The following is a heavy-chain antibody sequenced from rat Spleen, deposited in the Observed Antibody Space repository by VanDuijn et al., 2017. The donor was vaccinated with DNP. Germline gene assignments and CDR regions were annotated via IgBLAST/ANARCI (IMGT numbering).Heavy chain of an antibody. J-gene: IGHJ2*01. CDR1: GFSLTSYT. V-gene: IGHV2-6*01. CDR2: MSSGGSR. CDR3: ASGGGIIFEY. D-gene: IGHD1-4*01. Sequence: QVQLKESGPGLVQPSQTLSLTCTVSGFSLTSYTVSWVRQPPGKGLEWIAAMSSGGSRYYNSALKSRLIISRDTSQSQVLLKMNSLKTEDTGMYFCASGGGIIFEYWGQGVMVTVSS.